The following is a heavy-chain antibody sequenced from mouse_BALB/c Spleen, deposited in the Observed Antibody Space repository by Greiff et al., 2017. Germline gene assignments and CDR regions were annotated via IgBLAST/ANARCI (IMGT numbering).Heavy chain of an antibody. CDR1: CYTFPSYW. J-gene: IGHJ1*01. Sequence: LPQPGAELVGPGASVKLSCKASCYTFPSYWMHWVKQRHGQGLEWIGNIYPGSGSTNYDEKFKSKGTLTVDTSSSTAYMHLSSLTSEDSAVYYCTRMGYGSSHWYFDVWGAGTTVTVSS. CDR3: TRMGYGSSHWYFDV. CDR2: IYPGSGST. D-gene: IGHD1-1*01. V-gene: IGHV1S22*01.